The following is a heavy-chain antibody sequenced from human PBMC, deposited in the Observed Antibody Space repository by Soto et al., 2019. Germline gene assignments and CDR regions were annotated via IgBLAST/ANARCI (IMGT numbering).Heavy chain of an antibody. D-gene: IGHD2-15*01. V-gene: IGHV3-23*01. CDR3: AKSSGRLLCSRDIYYFDN. CDR1: GFSFSSFA. CDR2: VIYSGGTT. Sequence: GGYLRVSWAASGFSFSSFAMSWVRQAPGKGLEWVSAVIYSGGTTYYVDSVKGRFTISRDNSRNTLYLQMEGLRAEDTALYYCAKSSGRLLCSRDIYYFDNWGQGTPVTVYS. J-gene: IGHJ4*01.